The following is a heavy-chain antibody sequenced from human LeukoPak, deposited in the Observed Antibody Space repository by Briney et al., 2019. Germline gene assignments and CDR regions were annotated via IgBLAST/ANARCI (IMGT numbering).Heavy chain of an antibody. CDR1: GYTFTSHG. V-gene: IGHV1-18*01. CDR3: ARDYRDVLLWFGELSN. CDR2: ISGYNGKT. J-gene: IGHJ4*02. D-gene: IGHD3-10*01. Sequence: ASVKVSCKASGYTFTSHGISWVRQAPGQGLEWMGWISGYNGKTNYAQNFQGRVTMTTDTSTSTAYMELRSLRSDDTAVYYCARDYRDVLLWFGELSNWGQGTLVTVSS.